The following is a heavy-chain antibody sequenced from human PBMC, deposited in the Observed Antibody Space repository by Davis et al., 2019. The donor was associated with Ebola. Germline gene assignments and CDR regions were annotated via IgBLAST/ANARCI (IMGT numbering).Heavy chain of an antibody. Sequence: ASVKVSCKASGYTFTTHYIHWVRQAPGQGLEWMGRINPSGGSTSYAQKFQGRVTMSRDTSTSTVHMDLSSLKSEDTAIYYCASGEFVDFWGQGTLVTVSS. CDR3: ASGEFVDF. J-gene: IGHJ4*02. D-gene: IGHD3-10*01. CDR1: GYTFTTHY. CDR2: INPSGGST. V-gene: IGHV1-46*01.